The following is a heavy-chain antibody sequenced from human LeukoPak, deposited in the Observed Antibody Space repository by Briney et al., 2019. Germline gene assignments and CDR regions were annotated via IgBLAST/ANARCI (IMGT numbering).Heavy chain of an antibody. J-gene: IGHJ4*02. CDR2: INHSGST. CDR1: GGSFSGYY. Sequence: PSETLSLTCAVYGGSFSGYYWSWIRQPPGKGLEWIGEINHSGSTNYNPSLQSRVTISVDTSKNQFSLKLSSVTAADTAVYYCASLSSGWRGRGDYWGQGTLVTVSS. CDR3: ASLSSGWRGRGDY. D-gene: IGHD6-19*01. V-gene: IGHV4-34*01.